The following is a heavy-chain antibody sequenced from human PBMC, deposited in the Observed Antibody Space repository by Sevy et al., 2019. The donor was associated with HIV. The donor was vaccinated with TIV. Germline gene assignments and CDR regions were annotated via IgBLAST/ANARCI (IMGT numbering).Heavy chain of an antibody. CDR3: ATELYYYDSSGYYRGGYFDY. CDR1: GYTLTELS. J-gene: IGHJ4*02. CDR2: FDPEDRET. V-gene: IGHV1-24*01. Sequence: VAVKVSCKVSGYTLTELSMHWVRQAPGKGLERKGGFDPEDRETIYSQEFQGRVTMTEDTSTDTAYMELSSLRSEDTAVYYCATELYYYDSSGYYRGGYFDYWGQGTLVTVSS. D-gene: IGHD3-22*01.